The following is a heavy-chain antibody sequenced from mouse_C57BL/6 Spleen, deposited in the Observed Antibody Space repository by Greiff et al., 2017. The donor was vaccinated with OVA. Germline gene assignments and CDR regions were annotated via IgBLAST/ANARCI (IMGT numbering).Heavy chain of an antibody. CDR2: ISDGGSYT. J-gene: IGHJ2*01. CDR1: GFTFSSYA. CDR3: ARGPYGSSYGYFDY. D-gene: IGHD1-1*01. Sequence: DVKLVESGGGLVKPGGSLKLSCAASGFTFSSYAMSWVRQTPEKRLEWVATISDGGSYTYYPDNVKGRFTISRDNAKNNLYLQMSHLKSEDTAMYYCARGPYGSSYGYFDYWGQGTTLTVSS. V-gene: IGHV5-4*03.